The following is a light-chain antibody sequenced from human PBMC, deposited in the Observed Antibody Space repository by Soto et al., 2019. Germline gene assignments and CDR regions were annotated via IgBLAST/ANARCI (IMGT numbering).Light chain of an antibody. CDR3: LHYGSSRWM. CDR1: QSVSSSY. J-gene: IGKJ1*01. Sequence: EIVLTQSPGTLSLSPGERATLSCRASQSVSSSYLAWYQQKPGQAPRLLIYGASRRATGIPDRFSGSGSGTDFTLTISRLEPEDFAVYYCLHYGSSRWMFGQGTKVEIK. V-gene: IGKV3-20*01. CDR2: GAS.